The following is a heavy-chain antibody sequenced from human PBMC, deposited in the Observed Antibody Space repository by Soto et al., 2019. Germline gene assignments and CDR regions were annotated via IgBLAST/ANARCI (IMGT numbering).Heavy chain of an antibody. CDR1: GFTVSSSY. J-gene: IGHJ3*02. CDR3: AKSRTYGGAFDI. D-gene: IGHD3-16*01. CDR2: IYSGGST. Sequence: PGGSLRLSCAASGFTVSSSYMTWVRQAPGKGLEWVSVIYSGGSTYYADSVKGRFTISRDNSKNTLFLQMNSLRAEDTAVYYCAKSRTYGGAFDIRGQGTMVTVSS. V-gene: IGHV3-66*01.